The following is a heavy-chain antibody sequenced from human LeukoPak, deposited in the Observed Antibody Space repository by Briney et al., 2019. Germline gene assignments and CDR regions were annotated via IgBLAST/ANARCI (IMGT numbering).Heavy chain of an antibody. CDR2: ISGSGGST. CDR1: GFTFSSYA. CDR3: AKDDRRRGKYYFDY. J-gene: IGHJ4*02. Sequence: GGSLRLSCAASGFTFSSYAMSWVRQAPGKGLEWVSGISGSGGSTYYADSVKGRFTISRDNSKNTLYLQMNSLRAEDTAVYYCAKDDRRRGKYYFDYWGQGTPVTVSS. D-gene: IGHD3-16*02. V-gene: IGHV3-23*01.